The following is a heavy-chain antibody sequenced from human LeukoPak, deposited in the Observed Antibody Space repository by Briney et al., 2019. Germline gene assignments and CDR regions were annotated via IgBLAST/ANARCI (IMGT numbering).Heavy chain of an antibody. CDR1: GYTFTSYA. J-gene: IGHJ5*02. D-gene: IGHD3-3*01. Sequence: GASVKVSCKASGYTFTSYAMNWVRQAPGQGLEWMGWINTNTGNPTYAQGFTGRFVFSLGTSVSTAYLQISSLKAEDTAVYYCAREERSGGITIFGVANEDWFDPWGQGTLVTVSS. V-gene: IGHV7-4-1*02. CDR3: AREERSGGITIFGVANEDWFDP. CDR2: INTNTGNP.